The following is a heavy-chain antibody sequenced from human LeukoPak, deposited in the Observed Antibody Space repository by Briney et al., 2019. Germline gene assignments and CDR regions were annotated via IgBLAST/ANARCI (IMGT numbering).Heavy chain of an antibody. Sequence: SETLSLTCTVSGGSISSGGYYWSWIRQPLGKGLEWIGYIYHSGSTHYNPSLKSRATISVDTSKNQFSLKLTSMTAADTAVYFCARHAAVAGTAFDYWGPGTLVTVSS. V-gene: IGHV4-30-2*01. CDR3: ARHAAVAGTAFDY. CDR1: GGSISSGGYY. CDR2: IYHSGST. J-gene: IGHJ4*02. D-gene: IGHD6-19*01.